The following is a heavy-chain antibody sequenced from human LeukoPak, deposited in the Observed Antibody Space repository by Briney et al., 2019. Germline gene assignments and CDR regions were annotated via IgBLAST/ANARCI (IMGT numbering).Heavy chain of an antibody. V-gene: IGHV3-21*01. CDR3: ARDIVVVVAATRGGFDY. Sequence: GGSQRLSCAASGFTFSSYSMNWVRQAPGKGLEWVSSISSSSSYIYYADSVKGRFTISRDNAKNSLYLQMNSLRAEDTAVYYCARDIVVVVAATRGGFDYWGQGTLVTVSS. J-gene: IGHJ4*02. CDR2: ISSSSSYI. CDR1: GFTFSSYS. D-gene: IGHD2-15*01.